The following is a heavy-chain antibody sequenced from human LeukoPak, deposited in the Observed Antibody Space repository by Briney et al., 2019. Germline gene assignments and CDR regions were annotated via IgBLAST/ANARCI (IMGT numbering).Heavy chain of an antibody. J-gene: IGHJ4*02. CDR2: ISSDGSNK. V-gene: IGHV3-30-3*01. CDR1: GFTFRTYT. CDR3: ARGKYGDLTTYNYLDY. Sequence: TGGSLRLSCAASGFTFRTYTIHWVRQAPGKGLEWVSVISSDGSNKYYADSVKGRFTLSRDISKNTLYLQMNSLRAEDTAVYYCARGKYGDLTTYNYLDYWGQGTLVTVSS. D-gene: IGHD4-17*01.